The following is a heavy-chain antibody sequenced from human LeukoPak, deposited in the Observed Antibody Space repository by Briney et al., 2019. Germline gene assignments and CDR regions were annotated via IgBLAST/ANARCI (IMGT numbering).Heavy chain of an antibody. CDR2: IKQDGSEK. J-gene: IGHJ6*03. CDR3: ARGAVGATTQYYYYMDV. D-gene: IGHD1-26*01. Sequence: GGSLRLSCAVSGFTFSSYWMSWVRQAPGKGLEWVANIKQDGSEKYYVDSVKGRFTISRDNAKNSLYLQMNSLRAEDTAVYYCARGAVGATTQYYYYMDVWGKGTTVTVSS. CDR1: GFTFSSYW. V-gene: IGHV3-7*01.